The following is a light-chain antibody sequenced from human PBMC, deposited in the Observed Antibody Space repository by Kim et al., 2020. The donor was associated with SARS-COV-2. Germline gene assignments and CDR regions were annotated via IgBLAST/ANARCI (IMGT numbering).Light chain of an antibody. V-gene: IGLV3-1*01. J-gene: IGLJ2*01. CDR1: KLGDKD. CDR3: QAWDSSTATT. Sequence: SPGQTASMTCSGDKLGDKDASWYQQKPGQSPVLVIYQDNKRPSGIPERFSGSNSGNTATLTISGTQAMDEADYYCQAWDSSTATTFGGGTQLTVL. CDR2: QDN.